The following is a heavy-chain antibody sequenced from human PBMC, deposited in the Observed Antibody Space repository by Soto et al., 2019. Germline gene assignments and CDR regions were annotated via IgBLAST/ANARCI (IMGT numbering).Heavy chain of an antibody. Sequence: SETLSLTCTVPGGSVSGGSYYWSWIRQPPGKGLEWIGYIYYSGSTNYNPSLKSRVTISVDTSKNQFSLKLSSVTAADTAVYYCARDRLAARPSGMDVWGQGTTVTVSS. D-gene: IGHD6-6*01. CDR1: GGSVSGGSYY. V-gene: IGHV4-61*01. CDR2: IYYSGST. CDR3: ARDRLAARPSGMDV. J-gene: IGHJ6*02.